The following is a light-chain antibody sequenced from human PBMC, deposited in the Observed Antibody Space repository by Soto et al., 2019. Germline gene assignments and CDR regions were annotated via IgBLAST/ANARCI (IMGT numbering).Light chain of an antibody. CDR1: QSISSW. V-gene: IGKV1-5*01. Sequence: DIQMSQSPSTLSASVGDRVTITCRAMQSISSWLAWYQQKPGKAPKLLIYDASSWESGVPSRFSGSGSGTEFTLTISSLQPDDFATYYCQQYNSYSPWTFGQGTKVEIK. J-gene: IGKJ1*01. CDR2: DAS. CDR3: QQYNSYSPWT.